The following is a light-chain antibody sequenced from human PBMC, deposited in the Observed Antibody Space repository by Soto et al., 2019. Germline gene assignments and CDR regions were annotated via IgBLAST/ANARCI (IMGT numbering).Light chain of an antibody. J-gene: IGKJ1*01. CDR2: GAS. CDR1: QSVSSY. CDR3: QQYGSSPQT. V-gene: IGKV3-20*01. Sequence: TQSPDTLSLSPGERATRSCRASQSVSSYLAWYQQKPGQAPRPLIYGASIRATGIPDRFSGSGSGRDFTLTISRLEPEDFAVYYCQQYGSSPQTFGQGTKVDIK.